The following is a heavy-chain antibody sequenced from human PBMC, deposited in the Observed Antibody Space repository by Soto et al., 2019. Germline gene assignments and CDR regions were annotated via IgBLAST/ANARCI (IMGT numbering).Heavy chain of an antibody. CDR3: AVMVYAFMDV. V-gene: IGHV4-34*01. J-gene: IGHJ6*02. Sequence: SETLSLTCAVYGGSFSGYYWSWIRQPPGKGLEWIGEINHSGSTNYNPSLKSRVTISVDTSKNQFSLKLSSVTAADTAVYYCAVMVYAFMDVWGQGTTVTV. CDR2: INHSGST. D-gene: IGHD2-8*01. CDR1: GGSFSGYY.